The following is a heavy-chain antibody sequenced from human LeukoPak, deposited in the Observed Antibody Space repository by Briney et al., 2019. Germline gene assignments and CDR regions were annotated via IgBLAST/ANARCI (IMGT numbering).Heavy chain of an antibody. D-gene: IGHD3-10*01. V-gene: IGHV1-46*01. CDR1: RYTFTSQY. J-gene: IGHJ4*02. Sequence: ASVKVSCKASRYTFTSQYLHWVRQAPGQGLEWMGMINPSGGSTTYAQKFQGRVTMTRDTSTSTVYMELSSLRSEDTAVYYCARETRTLWFGELLKMPDYWGQGTLVTVSS. CDR3: ARETRTLWFGELLKMPDY. CDR2: INPSGGST.